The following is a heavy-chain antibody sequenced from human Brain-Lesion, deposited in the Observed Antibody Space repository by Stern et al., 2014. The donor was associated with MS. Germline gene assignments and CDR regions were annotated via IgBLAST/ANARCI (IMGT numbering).Heavy chain of an antibody. D-gene: IGHD2-15*01. CDR1: GGSVSSTSHA. CDR2: IYYSGNT. J-gene: IGHJ5*02. Sequence: VQLVESGPGLVKPSETLSLTCTVAGGSVSSTSHAWAWIRQPPGKGLEWIGTIYYSGNTYYSPSLKSRLTISLDTSTHEFSLPMRSVTAADTAVYYCAGEEDIRYCSGGSCTGNWFDPWGQGTLVTVSS. CDR3: AGEEDIRYCSGGSCTGNWFDP. V-gene: IGHV4-39*01.